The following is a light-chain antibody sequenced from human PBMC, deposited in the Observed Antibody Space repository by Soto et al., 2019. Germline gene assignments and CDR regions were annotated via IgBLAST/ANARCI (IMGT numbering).Light chain of an antibody. V-gene: IGKV1-27*01. CDR1: QGISNY. CDR3: QKYNSAPWT. J-gene: IGKJ1*01. CDR2: AAS. Sequence: DIQMTQSPSSLSASVGDRVTITCRASQGISNYLAWYQQKPGKVPKLLIYAASTLQSGVPSRFSGSGSGTEFTLPISSLQAEDVATYYCQKYNSAPWTFGQGTKVEIK.